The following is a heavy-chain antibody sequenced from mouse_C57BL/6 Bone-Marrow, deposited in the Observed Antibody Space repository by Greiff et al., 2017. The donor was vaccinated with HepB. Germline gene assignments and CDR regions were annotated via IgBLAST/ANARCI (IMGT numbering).Heavy chain of an antibody. CDR3: ARSGVYFDY. V-gene: IGHV1-69*01. Sequence: QVQLQQPGAELVMPGASVKLSCKASGYTFTSYWMHWVKQRPGQGLEWIGEIDPSDSYTNYNQKFKGKSTLTVDKSSSTAYMQLSSLTSDDSAVYSWARSGVYFDYWGQGTTLTVSS. CDR1: GYTFTSYW. J-gene: IGHJ2*01. D-gene: IGHD3-1*01. CDR2: IDPSDSYT.